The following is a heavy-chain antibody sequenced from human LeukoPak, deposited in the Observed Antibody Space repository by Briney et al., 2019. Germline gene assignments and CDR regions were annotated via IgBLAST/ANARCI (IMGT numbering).Heavy chain of an antibody. J-gene: IGHJ4*02. CDR3: ASLDYVWGSRNY. Sequence: GGSLRLSCVASGLTFSNFWMSWVRQAPGKGLEWVANIKQDGSESNYMGSVKGRFTISRDNAKKSLYLQMNSLRADDTAVYYCASLDYVWGSRNYWGQGTLVTVSS. CDR1: GLTFSNFW. CDR2: IKQDGSES. D-gene: IGHD3-16*01. V-gene: IGHV3-7*03.